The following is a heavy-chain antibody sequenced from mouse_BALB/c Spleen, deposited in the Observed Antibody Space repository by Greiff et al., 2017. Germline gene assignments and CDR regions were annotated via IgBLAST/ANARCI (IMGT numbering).Heavy chain of an antibody. CDR3: TRRLRHAMDY. Sequence: VQLVESGAELVKPGASVKLSCKASGYTFTSYYMYWVKQRPGQGLEWIGEINPSNGGTNFNEKFKSKATLTVDKSSSTAYMQLSSLTSEDSAVYYCTRRLRHAMDYWGQGTSVTVSS. CDR1: GYTFTSYY. V-gene: IGHV1S81*02. D-gene: IGHD1-2*01. J-gene: IGHJ4*01. CDR2: INPSNGGT.